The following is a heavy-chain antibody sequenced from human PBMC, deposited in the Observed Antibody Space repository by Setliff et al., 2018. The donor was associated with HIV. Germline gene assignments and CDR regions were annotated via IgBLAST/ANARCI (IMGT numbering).Heavy chain of an antibody. CDR3: AKDRHSSGPYYFDY. V-gene: IGHV3-20*04. CDR2: INWNSGRI. J-gene: IGHJ4*02. D-gene: IGHD6-19*01. Sequence: PGGSLRLSCAASGFTFDDYGMSWVRQAPGKGLEWVSGINWNSGRIGYADSVKGRFTISRDNAKNSLYLQMNSLRAEDMALYYCAKDRHSSGPYYFDYWGQGTLVTVSS. CDR1: GFTFDDYG.